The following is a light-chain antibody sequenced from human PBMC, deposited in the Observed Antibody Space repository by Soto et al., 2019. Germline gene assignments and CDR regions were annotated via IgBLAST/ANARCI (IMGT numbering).Light chain of an antibody. CDR3: CSYAGSNTFA. CDR1: SSDVGGYNY. V-gene: IGLV2-8*01. CDR2: EVS. J-gene: IGLJ1*01. Sequence: QSALAQPPSASGSPGQSVTIACTGTSSDVGGYNYVSWYQEHPGKAPKVIIYEVSKRPSGVPDRFSGYKSGNTASLTVSGLQAEDEAGYYCCSYAGSNTFAFGTGTKVTVL.